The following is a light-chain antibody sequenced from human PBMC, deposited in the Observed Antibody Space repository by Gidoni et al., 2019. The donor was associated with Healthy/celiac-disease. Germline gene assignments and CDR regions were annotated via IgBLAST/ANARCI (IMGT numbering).Light chain of an antibody. CDR3: QQYGSSPGWT. Sequence: EIVLTQSPGTLSLSPGERATLSCRASQSVSSSYLAWYQQKPGQAPRLLIYGASSRANGIPDRFSGSGSGTDFTLTISRLEPEDFAVYYCQQYGSSPGWTFGQGTKVEIK. J-gene: IGKJ1*01. CDR1: QSVSSSY. V-gene: IGKV3-20*01. CDR2: GAS.